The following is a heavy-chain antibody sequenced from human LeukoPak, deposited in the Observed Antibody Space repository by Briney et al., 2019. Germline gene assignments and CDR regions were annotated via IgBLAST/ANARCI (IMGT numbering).Heavy chain of an antibody. CDR2: IYFSGST. Sequence: SETLSLTCTVSGGSISSSSYFWGWIRQPPGRGLEWIGSIYFSGSTYYKPSPKSRVTIFVDTSKNQFSLKLSSVTAADTAVYYCARLRVAVAGFDYWGQGTLVTVSS. CDR1: GGSISSSSYF. J-gene: IGHJ4*02. D-gene: IGHD6-19*01. V-gene: IGHV4-39*01. CDR3: ARLRVAVAGFDY.